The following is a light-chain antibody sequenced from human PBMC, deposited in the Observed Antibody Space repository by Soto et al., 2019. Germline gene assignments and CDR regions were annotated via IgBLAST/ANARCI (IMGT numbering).Light chain of an antibody. CDR3: QQRSNWPLT. CDR1: QSVSSY. J-gene: IGKJ4*01. Sequence: EIVLTQSPATLSLSPGERATLSCRASQSVSSYLAWYQQKPGQAPRLLIYDASNRATGIPARFSGSGSGTDFPLTISSLEREDFAVYYRQQRSNWPLTFGGGTKVEIK. CDR2: DAS. V-gene: IGKV3-11*01.